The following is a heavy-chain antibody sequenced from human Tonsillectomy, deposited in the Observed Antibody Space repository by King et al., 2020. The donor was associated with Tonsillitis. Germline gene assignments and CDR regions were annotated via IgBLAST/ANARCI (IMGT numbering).Heavy chain of an antibody. V-gene: IGHV4-39*01. CDR2: MYYSGII. CDR1: GGSISSSDHY. D-gene: IGHD1-26*01. Sequence: LQLQESGPGVVKPSETLSLTCTVSGGSISSSDHYWAWIRQPPGKGLEWIGYMYYSGIIFYNPSLKSRITISGGTSENRFYLKLSSVTAADTAVYFCARSVSGSFDYWGQGALVTVSS. CDR3: ARSVSGSFDY. J-gene: IGHJ4*02.